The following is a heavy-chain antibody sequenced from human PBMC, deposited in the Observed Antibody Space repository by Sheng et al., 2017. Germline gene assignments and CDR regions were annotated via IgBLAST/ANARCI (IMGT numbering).Heavy chain of an antibody. CDR2: IYYSGST. V-gene: IGHV4-59*01. CDR3: ARSNGKWELPYFDY. Sequence: QVQLQESGPGLVKPSETLSLTCTVSGGSISSYYWSWIRQPPGKGLEWIGYIYYSGSTNYNPSLKSRVTISVDTSKNQFSLKLSSVTAADTAVYYCARSNGKWELPYFDYWGQGTLVTVSS. CDR1: GGSISSYY. J-gene: IGHJ4*02. D-gene: IGHD1-26*01.